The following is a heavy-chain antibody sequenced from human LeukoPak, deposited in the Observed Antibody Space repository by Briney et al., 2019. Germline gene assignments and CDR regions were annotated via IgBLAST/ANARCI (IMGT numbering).Heavy chain of an antibody. J-gene: IGHJ6*03. V-gene: IGHV4-39*07. CDR1: GGSIISSSYY. Sequence: SETLSLTCSVSGGSIISSSYYWGWIRQPPGKGLEWIGSIYYSGSTSYSPSLKSRVTISVDTSKNQFSLKLSSATAADTAVYYCARDRFDDRSGHYYHYQYYMDVWGKGTTVTVSS. D-gene: IGHD3-22*01. CDR2: IYYSGST. CDR3: ARDRFDDRSGHYYHYQYYMDV.